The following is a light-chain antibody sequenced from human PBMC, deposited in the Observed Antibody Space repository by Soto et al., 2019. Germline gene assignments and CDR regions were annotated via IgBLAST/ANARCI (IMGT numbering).Light chain of an antibody. V-gene: IGKV3-15*01. CDR2: GAS. Sequence: EIVMTQSPATLSVSPGERAALSCRASQSVSSNLAWYLQKPGQAPRLLIYGASTRATGIPARFSGSGSGTDFTLTISRLEPEDFAVYYCQQYDNSPLTFGGGTKVDIK. CDR1: QSVSSN. CDR3: QQYDNSPLT. J-gene: IGKJ4*01.